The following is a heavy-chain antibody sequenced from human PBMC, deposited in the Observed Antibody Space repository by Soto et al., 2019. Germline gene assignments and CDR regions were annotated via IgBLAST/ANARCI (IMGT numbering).Heavy chain of an antibody. CDR1: GFTFSSYA. CDR2: ISYDGSNK. D-gene: IGHD6-13*01. V-gene: IGHV3-30-3*01. Sequence: GGSLRLSCAASGFTFSSYAMHWVRQAPGKGLEWVAVISYDGSNKYYADSVKGRFTISRDNSKNTLYLQMNSLRAEDTAVYYFAKDLPIRVGQQPRLFDYWGQGTLVTVSS. J-gene: IGHJ4*02. CDR3: AKDLPIRVGQQPRLFDY.